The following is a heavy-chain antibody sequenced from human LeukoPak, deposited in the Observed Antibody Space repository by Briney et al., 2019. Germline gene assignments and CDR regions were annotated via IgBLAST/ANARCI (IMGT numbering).Heavy chain of an antibody. CDR2: IYTSGST. Sequence: SETLSLTCTVSGGSISSGSYFWSWIRQPAGKGLEWIGRIYTSGSTNYNPSLKSRVTMSVDTSKNQFSLKLSSVTAADAAVYYCARDQIRGYDPTGNRFDPWGQGTLVTVSS. CDR1: GGSISSGSYF. V-gene: IGHV4-61*02. CDR3: ARDQIRGYDPTGNRFDP. D-gene: IGHD5-12*01. J-gene: IGHJ5*02.